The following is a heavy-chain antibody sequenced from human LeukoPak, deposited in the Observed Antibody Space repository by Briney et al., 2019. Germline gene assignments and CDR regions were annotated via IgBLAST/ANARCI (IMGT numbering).Heavy chain of an antibody. CDR3: ARAVTMVRGVITDYYDGMDV. J-gene: IGHJ6*04. Sequence: GSSVSVSCKASGGTFSSYAISWVRQAPGQGLEWMGGIIPFFGTANYAQKFQGRVTITADKSTSTAYMELSSLRSEDTAVYYCARAVTMVRGVITDYYDGMDVWGKGTTVTVSS. V-gene: IGHV1-69*06. CDR2: IIPFFGTA. CDR1: GGTFSSYA. D-gene: IGHD3-10*01.